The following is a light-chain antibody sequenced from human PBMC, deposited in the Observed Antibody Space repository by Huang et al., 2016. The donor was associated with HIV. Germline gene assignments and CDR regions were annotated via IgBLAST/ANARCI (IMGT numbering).Light chain of an antibody. V-gene: IGKV3D-15*01. CDR2: DAS. CDR3: QQYNDWPIT. CDR1: QSVSSN. J-gene: IGKJ3*01. Sequence: ETVMAQSPGTLSVSPVERVTLSCRASQSVSSNLAWYQQKPGQAPRLLIYDASTRATGIPGRFRGSGSGTEFTLTINSLQSEDFAIYYCQQYNDWPITFGPGTKVDIK.